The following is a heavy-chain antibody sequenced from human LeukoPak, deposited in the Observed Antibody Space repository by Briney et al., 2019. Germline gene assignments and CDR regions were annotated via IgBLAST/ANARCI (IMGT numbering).Heavy chain of an antibody. D-gene: IGHD1-14*01. CDR2: ISWNSGSI. CDR3: ARDQMGPEAFDI. J-gene: IGHJ3*02. Sequence: PGGYLRLSCAASGFTFVEYAMHWVRQAPGNGLEWVSGISWNSGSIGYADSVKGRFTISRDNAKNSLYLQMNSLRAEDTAVYYCARDQMGPEAFDIWGQGTMVTVSS. CDR1: GFTFVEYA. V-gene: IGHV3-9*01.